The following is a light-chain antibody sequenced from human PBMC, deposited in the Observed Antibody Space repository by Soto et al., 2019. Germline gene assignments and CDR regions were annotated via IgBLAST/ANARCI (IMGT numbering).Light chain of an antibody. J-gene: IGLJ1*01. CDR3: NSYTSSNTYV. V-gene: IGLV2-14*03. CDR1: SSDVGGYNY. Sequence: QSALTQPASVSGSPGQSITISCTGTSSDVGGYNYVSWYQHHPSKAPKFMIYDVSNRPSGVSNRFSGSKSGNTASLTISGLQAEDEADYYCNSYTSSNTYVFGTGPKLTVL. CDR2: DVS.